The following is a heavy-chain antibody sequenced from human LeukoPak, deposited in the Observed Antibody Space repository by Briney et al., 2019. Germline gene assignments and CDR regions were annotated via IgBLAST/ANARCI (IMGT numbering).Heavy chain of an antibody. CDR2: IPYDGSNK. CDR1: GLTFSSYA. V-gene: IGHV3-30-3*01. CDR3: ARGDSLIVVVTEFDY. J-gene: IGHJ4*02. D-gene: IGHD3-22*01. Sequence: PGGSLRLSCAASGLTFSSYAMHWVRQAPGKGLEWVAVIPYDGSNKYYADSVKGRFTISRDNSKNTLYLQMNSLRAEDTAMYYCARGDSLIVVVTEFDYWGQGTLVTVSS.